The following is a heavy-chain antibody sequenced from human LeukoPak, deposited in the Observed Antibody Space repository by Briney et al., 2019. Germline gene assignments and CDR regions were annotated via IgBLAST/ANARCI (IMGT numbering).Heavy chain of an antibody. V-gene: IGHV1-8*01. D-gene: IGHD6-25*01. CDR3: ARGPGATGPYYYYGMDV. Sequence: ASVKVSCKASGYTFTSYDINWVRQATGQGLEWMGWMNPNSGNTGYAQKFQGRVTMTRNTSISTAYMELSSLRSEDTAVYYCARGPGATGPYYYYGMDVCGQGTTVTVSS. CDR2: MNPNSGNT. CDR1: GYTFTSYD. J-gene: IGHJ6*02.